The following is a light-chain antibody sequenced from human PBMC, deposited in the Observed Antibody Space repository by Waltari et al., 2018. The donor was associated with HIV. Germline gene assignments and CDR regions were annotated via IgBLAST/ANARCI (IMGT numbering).Light chain of an antibody. CDR3: SSYTSSSTHWV. V-gene: IGLV2-14*03. Sequence: QSALTQPASVSGSPGQSITISCTGTSSDVGGYNYVSGYQQHPGKAPKLMIFDVSDRPSGVSNRFSGSKSDNTASLTISGLQAEDEADYYCSSYTSSSTHWVFGGGTKLTVL. CDR2: DVS. CDR1: SSDVGGYNY. J-gene: IGLJ3*02.